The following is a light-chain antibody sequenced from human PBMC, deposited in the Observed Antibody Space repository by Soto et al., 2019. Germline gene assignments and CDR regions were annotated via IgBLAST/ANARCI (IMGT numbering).Light chain of an antibody. CDR1: SSNIGNNY. J-gene: IGLJ1*01. CDR3: GTWDSSLSAFYV. Sequence: QSALTQPPSVSASRGQKVTIACCGSSSNIGNNYVSWYQQLPGTAPKLLIYDNNKRPSGIPDRFSGSKSGTSATLGITGLQTGDEADYYCGTWDSSLSAFYVFGTGTKVTVL. V-gene: IGLV1-51*01. CDR2: DNN.